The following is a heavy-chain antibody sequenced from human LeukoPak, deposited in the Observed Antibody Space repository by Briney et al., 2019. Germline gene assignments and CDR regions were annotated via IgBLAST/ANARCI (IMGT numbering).Heavy chain of an antibody. CDR1: GYSISSGYY. CDR2: IYHSGST. CDR3: ARDWNVDIVAVYYFDY. V-gene: IGHV4-38-2*02. D-gene: IGHD5-12*01. J-gene: IGHJ4*02. Sequence: SETLSLTCTVSGYSISSGYYWGWIRQPPGKGLEWIGSIYHSGSTYYNPSLKSRVTISVDTSKNQFSLKLSSVTAADTAVYYCARDWNVDIVAVYYFDYWGLGTLVTVSS.